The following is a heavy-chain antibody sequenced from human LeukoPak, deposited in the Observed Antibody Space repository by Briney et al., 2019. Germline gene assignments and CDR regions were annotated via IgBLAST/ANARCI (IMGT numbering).Heavy chain of an antibody. J-gene: IGHJ4*02. CDR1: GGSFSGYY. CDR3: ARGSRGSGGSCYRN. CDR2: INHSGST. V-gene: IGHV4-34*01. D-gene: IGHD2-15*01. Sequence: PSETLSLTCAVYGGSFSGYYWSWIRQPPWKGLEWIGEINHSGSTNYNPSLKSRVTISVDTSKNQFSLKLSSVTAADTAVYYCARGSRGSGGSCYRNWGQGTLVTVSS.